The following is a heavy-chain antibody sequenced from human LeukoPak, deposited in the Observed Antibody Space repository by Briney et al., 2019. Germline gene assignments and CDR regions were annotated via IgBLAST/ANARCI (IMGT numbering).Heavy chain of an antibody. J-gene: IGHJ2*01. D-gene: IGHD6-13*01. Sequence: PSETLSLTCTVSGGSISSSSYYWGWIRQPPGKGLEWIGRIYYSGSTYYNPSLKSRVTISVDTSKNQFSLKLSSVTAADTAVYYCARRRSGYSSSWYWYFDLWGRGTLVTVSS. V-gene: IGHV4-39*01. CDR3: ARRRSGYSSSWYWYFDL. CDR1: GGSISSSSYY. CDR2: IYYSGST.